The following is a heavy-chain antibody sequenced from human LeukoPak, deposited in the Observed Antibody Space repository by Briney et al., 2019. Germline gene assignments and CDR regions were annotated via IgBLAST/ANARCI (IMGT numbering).Heavy chain of an antibody. CDR3: ARHTYYYDSSGSAGDY. D-gene: IGHD3-22*01. V-gene: IGHV5-51*01. CDR2: IYPGDSDT. CDR1: GYSFTSYW. J-gene: IGHJ4*02. Sequence: GEALKISCKGSGYSFTSYWIGWVRQMPGKGLGWMGIIYPGDSDTRYSPSFQGQVTISADKSISTAYLQWSSLKASDTAMYYCARHTYYYDSSGSAGDYWGQGTLVTVSS.